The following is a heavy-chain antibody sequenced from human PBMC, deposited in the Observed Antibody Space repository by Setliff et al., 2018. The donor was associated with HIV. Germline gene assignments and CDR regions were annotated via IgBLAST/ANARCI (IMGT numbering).Heavy chain of an antibody. CDR1: GGSISGAYDY. J-gene: IGHJ4*02. CDR3: ARGGVTAVWDLTD. CDR2: MYTSGST. Sequence: SETLSLTCTVSGGSISGAYDYWTWIRQPAGKGLEWIGHMYTSGSTNYNPSLRSRLTISVDTSKNQFALQMTSVTTADTAVYYCARGGVTAVWDLTDWGQGILVTVSS. D-gene: IGHD2-21*02. V-gene: IGHV4-61*09.